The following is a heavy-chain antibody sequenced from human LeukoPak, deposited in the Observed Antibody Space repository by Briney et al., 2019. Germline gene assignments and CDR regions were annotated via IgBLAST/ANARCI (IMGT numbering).Heavy chain of an antibody. CDR2: IIPIFGTA. CDR3: ARDPNYYGSGSYSYFDY. J-gene: IGHJ4*02. CDR1: GGTFSSYA. Sequence: ASVKVSCKASGGTFSSYAISWVRQAPGQGLEWMGGIIPIFGTANYAQKFQGRVTITADESTSTAYRELSSLRSEDTAVYYCARDPNYYGSGSYSYFDYWGQGTLVTVPS. V-gene: IGHV1-69*01. D-gene: IGHD3-10*01.